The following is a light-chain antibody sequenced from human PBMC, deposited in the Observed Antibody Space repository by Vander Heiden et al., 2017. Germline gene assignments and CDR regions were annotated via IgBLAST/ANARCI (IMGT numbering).Light chain of an antibody. CDR1: SSNIGDNY. J-gene: IGLJ1*01. V-gene: IGLV1-51*01. CDR3: GTWDSSLSSGV. CDR2: ENN. Sequence: QSVLTQLPSVSAAPGQKVTISCSGSSSNIGDNYVSWLQQLPGTAPKVLIFENNRRPSGIPDRFSGSKSGTSATLGITGLQTGDEADYYCGTWDSSLSSGVFGSGTKVTVL.